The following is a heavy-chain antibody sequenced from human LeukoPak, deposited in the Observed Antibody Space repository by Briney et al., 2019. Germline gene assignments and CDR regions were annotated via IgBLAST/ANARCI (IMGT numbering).Heavy chain of an antibody. CDR3: ARVASLGIAVAGPGSNDAFDI. CDR2: IKQDGSEK. Sequence: PGGSLRLSCAASGFRFDSKWMSWVRQAPGKGLESVANIKQDGSEKYYVDSVKGRFTISRDNSKNTLYLQMNSLRAEDTAVYYCARVASLGIAVAGPGSNDAFDIWGQGTMVTVSS. V-gene: IGHV3-7*01. CDR1: GFRFDSKW. D-gene: IGHD6-19*01. J-gene: IGHJ3*02.